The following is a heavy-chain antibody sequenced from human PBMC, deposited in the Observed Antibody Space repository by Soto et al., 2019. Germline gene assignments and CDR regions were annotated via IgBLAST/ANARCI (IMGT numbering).Heavy chain of an antibody. CDR2: IYPGDSDT. Sequence: EVQLVQSGAEVKKPGESLKISCKGSGYSFTSYWIGWVRQIPGKGLEWMGIIYPGDSDTRYSPSFQGQVTISADKSISTAYLQWSSLKASDTAMYYCARHLGVRWDRYYYGMDVWGQGTTVTVSS. V-gene: IGHV5-51*01. CDR1: GYSFTSYW. CDR3: ARHLGVRWDRYYYGMDV. J-gene: IGHJ6*02. D-gene: IGHD4-17*01.